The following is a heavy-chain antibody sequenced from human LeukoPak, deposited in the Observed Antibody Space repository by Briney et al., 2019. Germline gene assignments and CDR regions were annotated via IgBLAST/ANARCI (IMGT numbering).Heavy chain of an antibody. V-gene: IGHV3-21*01. Sequence: GGSLRLSCAASAFNFSSYTMNWVRQAPGKGLEWVSSISGYSDSIYYADSVKGRFTISRDNAKTSLYLQMNSLRAEDTAVYYCVRDGCVRTSCYSVNDYWGQGALVTVSS. J-gene: IGHJ4*02. D-gene: IGHD2-2*02. CDR2: ISGYSDSI. CDR1: AFNFSSYT. CDR3: VRDGCVRTSCYSVNDY.